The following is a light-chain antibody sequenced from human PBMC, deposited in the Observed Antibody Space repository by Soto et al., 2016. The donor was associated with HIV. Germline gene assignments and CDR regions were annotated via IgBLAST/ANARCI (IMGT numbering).Light chain of an antibody. CDR3: QQFGNKPYT. CDR2: KAS. CDR1: QSISSW. V-gene: IGKV1-5*03. Sequence: DIQMTQSPSTLSASVGDRVTITCRASQSISSWLAWYQQKPGKAPKLLIYKASNLQNGVPSRFSGSGSGTEFTLSINSLQPDDFATYYCQQFGNKPYTFGQGTKLEIK. J-gene: IGKJ2*01.